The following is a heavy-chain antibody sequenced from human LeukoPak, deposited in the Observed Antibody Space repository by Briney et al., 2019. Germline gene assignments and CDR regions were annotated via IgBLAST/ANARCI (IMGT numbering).Heavy chain of an antibody. D-gene: IGHD6-13*01. V-gene: IGHV3-7*01. Sequence: GGSLRLSCAASGFTFSNYWMTWVRQAPGKGLEWVANIREDGSEKYYVESVKGRFTISRDNAKNSLYLQMNSLRAEDTAVYYCARDLGYSSNYWGQGTLVTVSS. CDR1: GFTFSNYW. J-gene: IGHJ4*02. CDR2: IREDGSEK. CDR3: ARDLGYSSNY.